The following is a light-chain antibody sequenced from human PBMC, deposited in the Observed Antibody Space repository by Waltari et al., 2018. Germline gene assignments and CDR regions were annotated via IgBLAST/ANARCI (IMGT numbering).Light chain of an antibody. J-gene: IGKJ2*01. Sequence: EIVLTQSPATLSMSPGERATLSCRASQSVGNDLAWFQQKPGQAPRLLIYDASNRATGIPARFSGSGAGTDFTLTISSLEPEDVAVYYCQQRSNWPLSTFGQGTKLEIK. CDR1: QSVGND. CDR3: QQRSNWPLST. V-gene: IGKV3-11*01. CDR2: DAS.